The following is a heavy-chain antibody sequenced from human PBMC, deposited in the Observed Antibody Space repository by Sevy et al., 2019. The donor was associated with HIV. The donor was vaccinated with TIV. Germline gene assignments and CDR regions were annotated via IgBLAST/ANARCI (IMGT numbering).Heavy chain of an antibody. Sequence: GGSLRLSCAASGFTFSNYYMNWVRQGPGKGLVWVERLNGDGSDINYADSVRGRFTSSRDNTKNTLYLQMSSLRGEDTAVYYCFVRIRDSSEIDYWGQGTLVTVSS. D-gene: IGHD6-6*01. V-gene: IGHV3-74*01. J-gene: IGHJ4*02. CDR2: LNGDGSDI. CDR1: GFTFSNYY. CDR3: FVRIRDSSEIDY.